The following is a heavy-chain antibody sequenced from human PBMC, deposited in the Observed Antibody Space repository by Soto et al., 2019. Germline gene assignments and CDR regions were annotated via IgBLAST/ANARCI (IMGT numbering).Heavy chain of an antibody. CDR3: AGEPKGGPAAGAFDL. D-gene: IGHD6-25*01. CDR1: GGSMSSGGYY. CDR2: IFNSENT. J-gene: IGHJ3*01. V-gene: IGHV4-30-4*01. Sequence: RLCRSGTVSGGSMSSGGYYVSCIRQPPGKGLEWIGFIFNSENTYYNPSLKSRISLSIDTSKNQFSLHLNSVTAADTAVYSCAGEPKGGPAAGAFDLWGQGTMVT.